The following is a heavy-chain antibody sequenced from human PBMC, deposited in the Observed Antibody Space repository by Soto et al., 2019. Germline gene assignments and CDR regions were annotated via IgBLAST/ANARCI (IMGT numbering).Heavy chain of an antibody. V-gene: IGHV1-69*13. CDR2: VIRIFHTP. Sequence: SVKVSCKASGGTFSSYAFSWVRQAPGQGLEWMGGVIRIFHTPTYAQKFQGRVTITADESTSTAYMELISLRSDDTAVYYCVHRRDGYNSAFFDYWGQGTLVTVSS. D-gene: IGHD5-12*01. CDR3: VHRRDGYNSAFFDY. CDR1: GGTFSSYA. J-gene: IGHJ4*02.